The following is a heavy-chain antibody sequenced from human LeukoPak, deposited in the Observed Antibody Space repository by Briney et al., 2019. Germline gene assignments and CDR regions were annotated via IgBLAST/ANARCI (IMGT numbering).Heavy chain of an antibody. CDR3: AREFIVVVPAAPYYFDY. V-gene: IGHV4-34*01. CDR1: GGSFSGYY. J-gene: IGHJ4*02. Sequence: SETLSLTCAVYGGSFSGYYWSWIRQPPEKGLEWIGEINHSGSTNYNPSLKSRVTISVDTSKNQFSLKLSSVTAADTAVYYCAREFIVVVPAAPYYFDYWGQGTLVTVSS. CDR2: INHSGST. D-gene: IGHD2-2*01.